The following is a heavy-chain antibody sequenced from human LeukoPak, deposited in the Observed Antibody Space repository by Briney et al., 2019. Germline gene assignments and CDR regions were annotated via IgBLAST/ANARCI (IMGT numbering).Heavy chain of an antibody. CDR1: GGSFSGYY. V-gene: IGHV4-34*01. Sequence: PSETLSLTCAVYGGSFSGYYWSWIRQPPGKGLEWIGSIYYSGSTYYNPSLKSRVTISVDTSKNQFSLKLSSVTAADTAVYYCARDYYDSSSLNWYFDLWGRGTLVTVSS. J-gene: IGHJ2*01. CDR3: ARDYYDSSSLNWYFDL. D-gene: IGHD3-22*01. CDR2: IYYSGST.